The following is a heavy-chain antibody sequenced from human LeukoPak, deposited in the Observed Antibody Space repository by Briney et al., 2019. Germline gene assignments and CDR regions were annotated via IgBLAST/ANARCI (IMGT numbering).Heavy chain of an antibody. J-gene: IGHJ4*02. CDR3: TKEDRQLVCAH. CDR2: ITGSAKST. CDR1: GFTFASHA. V-gene: IGHV3-23*01. D-gene: IGHD5-18*01. Sequence: PEGSLRLSCEASGFTFASHAMGWVRQAPGKGLEWVSSITGSAKSTYYADSVKGRATISRDNSRNTVDLQLTSLRVEDTATYYCTKEDRQLVCAHWGQGTLVTVSS.